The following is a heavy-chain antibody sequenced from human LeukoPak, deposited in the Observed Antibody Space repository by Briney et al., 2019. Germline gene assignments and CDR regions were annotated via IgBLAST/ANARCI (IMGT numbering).Heavy chain of an antibody. CDR1: GGSFSGYY. CDR3: ARLIMGATYFDY. CDR2: INHSGST. V-gene: IGHV4-34*01. D-gene: IGHD1-26*01. Sequence: PSETLSLTCAVYGGSFSGYYWSWIRQPPGKGLEWIGEINHSGSTNYNPSLKSRVTISVDTSKNQFSLKLSSVTAADTAVYYCARLIMGATYFDYWGQGTLVTVSS. J-gene: IGHJ4*02.